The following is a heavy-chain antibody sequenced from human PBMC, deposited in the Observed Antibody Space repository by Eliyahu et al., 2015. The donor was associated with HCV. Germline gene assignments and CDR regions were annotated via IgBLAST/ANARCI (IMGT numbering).Heavy chain of an antibody. D-gene: IGHD6-13*01. CDR1: GGSISSYY. CDR2: IYYSGST. CDR3: ARGKVAAAGEIDY. V-gene: IGHV4-59*01. Sequence: QVQLQESGPGLVKPSETLSLTCTVSGGSISSYYWSWIRQPPGKGLEWIGYIYYSGSTNYNPSLKSRVTISVDTSKNQFSLKLSSVTAADTAVYYCARGKVAAAGEIDYWGQGTLVTVSS. J-gene: IGHJ4*02.